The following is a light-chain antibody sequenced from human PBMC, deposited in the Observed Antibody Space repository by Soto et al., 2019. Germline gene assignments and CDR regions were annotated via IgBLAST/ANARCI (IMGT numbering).Light chain of an antibody. CDR2: GAS. CDR3: QQYGSSLFT. CDR1: QSVSSSY. Sequence: EIVLTQSPGTLSLSPGERATLSCRASQSVSSSYLAWNQQKPGQAPWLLIYGASSRATGIPDRLSGSGSGTDFTLTISRLEPEDFAVYYCQQYGSSLFTFGPGTKVDIK. V-gene: IGKV3-20*01. J-gene: IGKJ3*01.